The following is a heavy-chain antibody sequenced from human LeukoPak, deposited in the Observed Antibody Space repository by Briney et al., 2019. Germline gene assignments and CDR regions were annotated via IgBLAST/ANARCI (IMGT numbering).Heavy chain of an antibody. V-gene: IGHV1-69*04. CDR3: ARFCSSTSCYRNAFDI. J-gene: IGHJ3*02. CDR1: GGTFSSYA. Sequence: ASVKVSCKASGGTFSSYAISWVRQAPGQGLEWMGRIIPILGIANYAQKFQGRVTITADKSTSTAYMELSSLRSEDTAVYYCARFCSSTSCYRNAFDIWGQGTMVTVSS. CDR2: IIPILGIA. D-gene: IGHD2-2*01.